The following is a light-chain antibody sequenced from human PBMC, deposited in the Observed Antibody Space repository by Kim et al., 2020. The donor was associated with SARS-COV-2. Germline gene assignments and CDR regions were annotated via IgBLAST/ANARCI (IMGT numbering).Light chain of an antibody. CDR2: YDN. CDR3: QVWHSDSGHFV. Sequence: PGETARITCGVNNIGSINVHWYQQRPGQAPVLIIYYDNDRPSGIPERFSGSNSGNTATLTISRVEAGDEADYYCQVWHSDSGHFVFGSGTKVTVL. CDR1: NIGSIN. V-gene: IGLV3-21*04. J-gene: IGLJ1*01.